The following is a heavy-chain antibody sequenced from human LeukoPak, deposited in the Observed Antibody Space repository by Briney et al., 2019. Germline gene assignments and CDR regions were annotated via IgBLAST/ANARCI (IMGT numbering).Heavy chain of an antibody. CDR3: ARGRRDGYNLEYFDK. CDR2: IYHSGST. V-gene: IGHV4-38-2*02. Sequence: SETLSLTCTVSGYSISSGYYWVWIRQPPGKGLEWIGEIYHSGSTNYNPSLKSRVTISVDKSKNQFSLKLSSVTAADTAVYYCARGRRDGYNLEYFDKWGQGTLVTVSS. J-gene: IGHJ4*02. D-gene: IGHD5-24*01. CDR1: GYSISSGYY.